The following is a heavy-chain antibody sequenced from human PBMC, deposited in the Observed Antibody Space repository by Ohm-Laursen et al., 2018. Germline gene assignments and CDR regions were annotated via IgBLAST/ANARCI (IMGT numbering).Heavy chain of an antibody. CDR3: ARIGDDNWFDP. CDR1: GDAFIGYD. D-gene: IGHD2-21*01. V-gene: IGHV1-8*01. J-gene: IGHJ5*02. Sequence: SVKVSCKAYGDAFIGYDINWVRQATGQGLEWMGWMNPDSGRSNYAAKFQGRLTMTRSTSITTAYMELSSLRSDDTAVYYCARIGDDNWFDPWGQGTLVTVSS. CDR2: MNPDSGRS.